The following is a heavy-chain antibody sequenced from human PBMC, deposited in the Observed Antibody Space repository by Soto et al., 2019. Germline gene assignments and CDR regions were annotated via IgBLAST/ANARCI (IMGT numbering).Heavy chain of an antibody. CDR3: ARIAATGRGWDV. CDR2: IKQDGSEE. J-gene: IGHJ6*02. D-gene: IGHD6-13*01. Sequence: EVQLVESGGGLVQPGGSLRLSCVDSGFTFSSYWMSWDRQAPVKGLEWVGNIKQDGSEENYVDSLKGRFTISRDNAKNSMYLQMNSLRVEDTAVYYCARIAATGRGWDVWGQGTTVVVSS. V-gene: IGHV3-7*01. CDR1: GFTFSSYW.